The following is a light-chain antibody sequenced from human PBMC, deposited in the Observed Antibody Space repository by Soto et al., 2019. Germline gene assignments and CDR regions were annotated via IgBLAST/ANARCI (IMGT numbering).Light chain of an antibody. V-gene: IGKV1-33*01. CDR3: QQYDNLRHT. CDR1: QDISNY. Sequence: DIQMTQSPSSLSASVGDRVTITCQASQDISNYLNWYQQKPGKAPQLLIYDASNLETGVPSRFRGSGSGTDFTFTISSLQPEDIAKYYCQQYDNLRHTFGQGTKVEIK. CDR2: DAS. J-gene: IGKJ1*01.